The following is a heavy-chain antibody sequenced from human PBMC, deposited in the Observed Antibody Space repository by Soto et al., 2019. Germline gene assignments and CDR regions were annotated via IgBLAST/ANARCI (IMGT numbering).Heavy chain of an antibody. V-gene: IGHV1-69*13. Sequence: GASVKVSCKASGGTFSSYAISWVRQAPGQGLEWMGGVIPIFGTANYAQKFQGRVTITADESTSTAYMEQSSLRSEDTAVYYCAMSVNPRYYDSSGYWALDSRYYYGMDVWGQGTTVTVSS. J-gene: IGHJ6*02. CDR2: VIPIFGTA. D-gene: IGHD3-22*01. CDR3: AMSVNPRYYDSSGYWALDSRYYYGMDV. CDR1: GGTFSSYA.